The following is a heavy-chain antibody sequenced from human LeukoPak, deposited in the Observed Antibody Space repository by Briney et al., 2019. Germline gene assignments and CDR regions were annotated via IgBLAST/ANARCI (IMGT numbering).Heavy chain of an antibody. CDR3: ARDGHYDSSGYFFGY. J-gene: IGHJ4*02. Sequence: SETLSLTCSVSGGSISSGSYYWTWIRQPAGKAPEWIGRIYASGSTNYNPSLKSRVTISVDTPKNQFSLRLSSVTAADTAVYYCARDGHYDSSGYFFGYWGQGTLVTVSS. CDR1: GGSISSGSYY. D-gene: IGHD3-22*01. V-gene: IGHV4-61*02. CDR2: IYASGST.